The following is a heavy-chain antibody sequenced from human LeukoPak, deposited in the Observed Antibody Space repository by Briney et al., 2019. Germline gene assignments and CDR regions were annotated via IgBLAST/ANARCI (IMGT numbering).Heavy chain of an antibody. Sequence: SETLSLTCTVSGGSISSSSYYWGWIRQPPGKGLEWIGSIYYSGSTYYNPSLKSRVTISVDTSKNQFSLKLSSVTAADTAVYYCARGFRGFDIWGQGTMVTVSS. V-gene: IGHV4-39*07. CDR3: ARGFRGFDI. D-gene: IGHD5-24*01. CDR2: IYYSGST. J-gene: IGHJ3*02. CDR1: GGSISSSSYY.